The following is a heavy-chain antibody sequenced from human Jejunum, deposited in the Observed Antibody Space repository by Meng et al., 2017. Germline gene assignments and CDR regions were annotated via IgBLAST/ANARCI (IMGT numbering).Heavy chain of an antibody. CDR2: IIPIFGPT. D-gene: IGHD4-11*01. CDR3: AKDYYSDYVYDY. V-gene: IGHV1-69*01. Sequence: QGQLVQSGAEVKKPGSSVKVSCKASGGTFSSAALSWVRQAPGQGLEWMGGIIPIFGPTKYAQKFQGRVTITADESTSTAYMELRSLISDDTAVYYCAKDYYSDYVYDYWGQGTLVTVSS. J-gene: IGHJ4*02. CDR1: GGTFSSAA.